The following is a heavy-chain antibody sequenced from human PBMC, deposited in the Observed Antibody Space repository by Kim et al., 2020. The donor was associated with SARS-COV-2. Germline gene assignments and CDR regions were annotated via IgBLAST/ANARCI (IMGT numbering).Heavy chain of an antibody. D-gene: IGHD2-2*02. Sequence: YPSHKMRVTIAVEPSKNQFSLSLDSVTAADTAVYYCARDEPAAIGYFDYWGQGTLVTVSS. CDR3: ARDEPAAIGYFDY. J-gene: IGHJ4*02. V-gene: IGHV4-31*02.